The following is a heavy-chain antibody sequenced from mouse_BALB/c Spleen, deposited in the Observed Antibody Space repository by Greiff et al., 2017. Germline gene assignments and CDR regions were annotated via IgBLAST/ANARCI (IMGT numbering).Heavy chain of an antibody. J-gene: IGHJ3*01. D-gene: IGHD1-1*01. Sequence: VQLQQSGAELMKPGASVKISCKATGYTFSSYWIEWVKQRPGHGLEWIGEILPGSGSTNYNEKFKGKATFTADTSSNTAYMQLSSLTSEDSAVYCCARRDYYGSSSAWFAYWGQGTLVTVSA. CDR3: ARRDYYGSSSAWFAY. V-gene: IGHV1-9*01. CDR2: ILPGSGST. CDR1: GYTFSSYW.